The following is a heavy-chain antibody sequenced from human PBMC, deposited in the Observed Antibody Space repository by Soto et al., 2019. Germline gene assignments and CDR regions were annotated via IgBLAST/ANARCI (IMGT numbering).Heavy chain of an antibody. CDR2: IKTKKDGGTI. CDR1: GFTFSNAW. D-gene: IGHD4-4*01. J-gene: IGHJ4*02. V-gene: IGHV3-15*01. Sequence: EVQLVESGGGLVKPGGSLRLSCEASGFTFSNAWMSWVRQAPGKGLEWVGRIKTKKDGGTIDYAAPVKGRFTISRNDSNNTVYLQMKNRKTEDAAVYYCTTLFIIVDCSKNWGQGTLVTVSS. CDR3: TTLFIIVDCSKN.